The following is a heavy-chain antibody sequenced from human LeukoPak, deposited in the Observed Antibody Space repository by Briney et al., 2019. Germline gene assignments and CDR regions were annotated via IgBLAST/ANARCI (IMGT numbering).Heavy chain of an antibody. J-gene: IGHJ6*03. V-gene: IGHV4-38-2*01. CDR1: GYSISTDYY. D-gene: IGHD2-8*02. Sequence: SETLSLTCAVSGYSISTDYYWGWIRPSPGKGLEWIGIMYHSGSTYYNPSLKSRVTTSVDTSKNQFSLKLSSVTAADTAVYYCARLVRNYYMDVWGKGTTVTVSS. CDR2: MYHSGST. CDR3: ARLVRNYYMDV.